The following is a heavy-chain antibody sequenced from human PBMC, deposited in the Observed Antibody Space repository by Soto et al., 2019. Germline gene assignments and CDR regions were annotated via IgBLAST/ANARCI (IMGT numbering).Heavy chain of an antibody. D-gene: IGHD2-2*01. Sequence: QVQLQESGPGLVKPSQTLSLTCTVSGGSISSGDYYWSWIRQPPGKGLEWIGYIYYSGSTYYNPSLKSRVTISVDTSKNQFTLKLSSVTAADTAVYYCARATIVLVPAAMVSHWFDPWGQGTLVTVSS. J-gene: IGHJ5*02. CDR3: ARATIVLVPAAMVSHWFDP. CDR1: GGSISSGDYY. V-gene: IGHV4-30-4*01. CDR2: IYYSGST.